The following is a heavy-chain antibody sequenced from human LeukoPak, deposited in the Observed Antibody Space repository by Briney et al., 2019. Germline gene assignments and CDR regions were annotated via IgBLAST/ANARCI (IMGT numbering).Heavy chain of an antibody. CDR1: GGSISSGGYY. Sequence: SETLSLTCTASGGSISSGGYYWSWIRQPPGKGLEWIGYIYYSGSTNYNPSLKSRVTISVDTSKNQFSLKLSSVTAADTAVYYCARYYYDSSGYCFDYWGQGTLVTVSS. D-gene: IGHD3-22*01. V-gene: IGHV4-61*08. CDR3: ARYYYDSSGYCFDY. CDR2: IYYSGST. J-gene: IGHJ4*02.